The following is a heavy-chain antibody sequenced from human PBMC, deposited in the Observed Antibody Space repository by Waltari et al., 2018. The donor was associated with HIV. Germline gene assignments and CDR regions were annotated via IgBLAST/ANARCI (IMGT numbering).Heavy chain of an antibody. V-gene: IGHV3-7*01. CDR3: ARVGIVVVPAGTPNDACDV. Sequence: EVQLVESGGGLVQPGGSLILSCAASGFTLSSHWMTWVRSAPGKGLEWVANIKEDGSEKHYVDSVKGRFTISRDNAENSLFLQMNSLRADDTAVYYCARVGIVVVPAGTPNDACDVWGQGTMVTVSS. CDR1: GFTLSSHW. J-gene: IGHJ3*01. D-gene: IGHD2-2*01. CDR2: IKEDGSEK.